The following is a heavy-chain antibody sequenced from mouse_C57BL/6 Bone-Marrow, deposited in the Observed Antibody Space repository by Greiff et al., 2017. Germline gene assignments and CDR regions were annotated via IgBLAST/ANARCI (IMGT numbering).Heavy chain of an antibody. J-gene: IGHJ2*01. CDR3: ARSHYLDY. V-gene: IGHV1-42*01. Sequence: EVKVVESGPELVKPGASVKISCKASGYSFTGYYMNWVKQSPEKSLEWIGEINPSTGGTTYNQKFKAKATLTVDKSSSTAYMQLKSLTSEDSAVYYCARSHYLDYWGQGTTLTVSS. CDR2: INPSTGGT. CDR1: GYSFTGYY.